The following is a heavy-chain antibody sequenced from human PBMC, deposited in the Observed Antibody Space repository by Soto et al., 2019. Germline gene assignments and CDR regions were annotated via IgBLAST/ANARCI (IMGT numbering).Heavy chain of an antibody. CDR3: ARGLTAKVTVSDY. Sequence: QVQLQESGPGLVKPSQTLSLTCTVSGGSISSGGYYWSWIRQHPGNGLEWIGYIYYSGSTNYNPTLKHRGSISADTSKNQFSLKLSSVTAADTAVFYCARGLTAKVTVSDYWGQGTLVTVSS. CDR1: GGSISSGGYY. J-gene: IGHJ4*02. CDR2: IYYSGST. V-gene: IGHV4-31*03. D-gene: IGHD5-18*01.